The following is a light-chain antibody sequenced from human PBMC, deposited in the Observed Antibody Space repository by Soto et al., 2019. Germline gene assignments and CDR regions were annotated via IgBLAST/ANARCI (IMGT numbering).Light chain of an antibody. J-gene: IGLJ1*01. CDR3: AAWDDSLSGSYV. CDR1: SSNIGSNY. CDR2: RNN. Sequence: QSVLTQPPSASGTPGQRFTISCSVSSSNIGSNYVYWYQQLPGTAPKLLIYRNNQRPSGVPDRFSGSKSGTSASLAISGLRSEVEADYYCAAWDDSLSGSYVFGTGTKVTVL. V-gene: IGLV1-47*01.